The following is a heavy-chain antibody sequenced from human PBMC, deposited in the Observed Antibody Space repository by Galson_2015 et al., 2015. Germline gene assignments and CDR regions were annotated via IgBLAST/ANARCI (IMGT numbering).Heavy chain of an antibody. D-gene: IGHD3-22*01. CDR1: GGTFSSYA. Sequence: SVKVSCKASGGTFSSYAISWVRQAPGQGLEWMGGIIPIFGIANYAQKFQGRVTITADKSTSTAYMELSSLRSEDTAVYYCARDLASYYDSSGYPYGMDVWGQGTTVTVSS. CDR2: IIPIFGIA. V-gene: IGHV1-69*10. J-gene: IGHJ6*02. CDR3: ARDLASYYDSSGYPYGMDV.